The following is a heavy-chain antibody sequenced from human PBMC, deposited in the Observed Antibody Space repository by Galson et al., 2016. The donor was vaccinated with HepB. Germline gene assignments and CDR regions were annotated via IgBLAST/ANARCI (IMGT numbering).Heavy chain of an antibody. CDR2: ISHSGNT. CDR1: GGSFSDYY. V-gene: IGHV4-34*01. CDR3: ARVRQVARYFYFGLDV. Sequence: SETLSLTCAVYGGSFSDYYWSWIRQFPGKGLEWIGEISHSGNTNYNLFLKSRVTISVDTYRKQFSLKVRSVTAADTAVYYCARVRQVARYFYFGLDVWGQGTTVIVSS. J-gene: IGHJ6*02. D-gene: IGHD3-10*01.